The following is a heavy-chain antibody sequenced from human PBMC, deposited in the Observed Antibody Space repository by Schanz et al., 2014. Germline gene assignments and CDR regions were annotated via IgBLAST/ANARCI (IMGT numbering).Heavy chain of an antibody. V-gene: IGHV1-2*02. Sequence: QVQLVQSGAEVTKPGASVKVSCKASGYTFTGYYMHWVRQAPGQGLEWMGWINPNSGGTNYAQKFQGRVTMTRDTSISTAYMELNRLRSDDTAVYYCARAGQDFEYSSLSPIWYFDLWGRGTLVTVSS. CDR3: ARAGQDFEYSSLSPIWYFDL. J-gene: IGHJ2*01. D-gene: IGHD6-6*01. CDR1: GYTFTGYY. CDR2: INPNSGGT.